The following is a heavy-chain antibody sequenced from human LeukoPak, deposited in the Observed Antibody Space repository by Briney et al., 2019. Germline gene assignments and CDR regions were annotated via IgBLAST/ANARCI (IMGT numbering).Heavy chain of an antibody. Sequence: SGPTLVNPTQTLTLTCSFSGFSLSSTGVGVGWIRQPPGQALEWLALIYWNDDKRYSPSLRSRLTVSKDTSRNQVVLTMTNMDFADTGTYFCAHTPASPEFGWGTYDFDYWGQGTLVTVSS. J-gene: IGHJ4*02. V-gene: IGHV2-5*01. D-gene: IGHD3-10*01. CDR3: AHTPASPEFGWGTYDFDY. CDR2: IYWNDDK. CDR1: GFSLSSTGVG.